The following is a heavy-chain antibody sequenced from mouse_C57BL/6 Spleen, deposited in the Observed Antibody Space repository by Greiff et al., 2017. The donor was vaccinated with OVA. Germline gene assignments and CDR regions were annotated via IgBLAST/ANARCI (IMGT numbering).Heavy chain of an antibody. CDR3: ARHSLQNYFDY. D-gene: IGHD6-5*01. V-gene: IGHV5-6*01. Sequence: EVQLVESGGDLVKPGGSLKLSCAASGFTFSSYGMSWVRQTPDKRLEWVATISSGGSYTYYPDSVKGRFTISRDNAKNTLYLQMSSLKSEDTAMYYCARHSLQNYFDYWGQGTTLTVSS. CDR1: GFTFSSYG. J-gene: IGHJ2*01. CDR2: ISSGGSYT.